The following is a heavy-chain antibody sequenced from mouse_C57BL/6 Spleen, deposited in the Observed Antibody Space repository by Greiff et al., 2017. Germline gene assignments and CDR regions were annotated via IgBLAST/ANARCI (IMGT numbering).Heavy chain of an antibody. V-gene: IGHV1-64*01. CDR2: INPNSGST. J-gene: IGHJ3*01. D-gene: IGHD2-13*01. CDR1: GYTFTSYW. CDR3: MLYGDYGACFAY. Sequence: VQLLHPGAELVKPGASVKLSCKASGYTFTSYWMHWVKQRPGQGLEWIGMINPNSGSTNYKEKLKSKATLTVDKSSSTVYMQLSSLTSADSASYYCMLYGDYGACFAYWGQGTLVTVSA.